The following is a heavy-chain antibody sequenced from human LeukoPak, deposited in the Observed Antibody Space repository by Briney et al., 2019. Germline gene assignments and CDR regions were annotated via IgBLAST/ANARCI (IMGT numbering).Heavy chain of an antibody. CDR1: GGSISSYY. V-gene: IGHV4-59*01. Sequence: PSETLSLTCTVSGGSISSYYWSWIRQPPGKGLEWIGYIYYSGSTSYIPSLKSRVTISVDTYKTQFSLKLSSVTAADTAVYYCARGVVPAAIGYWGQGTLVTVSS. CDR3: ARGVVPAAIGY. D-gene: IGHD2-2*01. CDR2: IYYSGST. J-gene: IGHJ4*02.